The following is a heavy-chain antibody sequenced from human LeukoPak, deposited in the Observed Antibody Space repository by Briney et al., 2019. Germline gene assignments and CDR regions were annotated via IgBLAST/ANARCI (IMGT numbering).Heavy chain of an antibody. Sequence: KPSETLSLTCAVSGYSLSTGYFWGWIRPPPREGVEWIGSIYHSWTTYYNPSLKSRVTISVDTSKNQFSLKLTSVTAADTAVYYCARSGSDYYDSSGYYNWFDPWGQGTLVTVSS. V-gene: IGHV4-38-2*01. CDR3: ARSGSDYYDSSGYYNWFDP. CDR1: GYSLSTGYF. CDR2: IYHSWTT. D-gene: IGHD3-22*01. J-gene: IGHJ5*02.